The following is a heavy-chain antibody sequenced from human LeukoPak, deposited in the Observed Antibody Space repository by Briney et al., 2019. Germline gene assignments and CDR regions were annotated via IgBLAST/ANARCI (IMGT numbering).Heavy chain of an antibody. CDR1: GFTFSSYA. Sequence: GGSLRLSCAASGFTFSSYAMSWVRQAPGKGREGVSAISGSGGSTYYTDSVKGQFAISRDNSKNTLYLQMNSLRADDKAVHYCAKVRGGSYRAFHLWGQGTMVTVSS. J-gene: IGHJ3*01. V-gene: IGHV3-23*01. CDR3: AKVRGGSYRAFHL. CDR2: ISGSGGST. D-gene: IGHD1-26*01.